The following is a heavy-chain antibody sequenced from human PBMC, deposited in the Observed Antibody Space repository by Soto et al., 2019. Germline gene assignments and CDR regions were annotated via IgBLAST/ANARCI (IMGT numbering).Heavy chain of an antibody. CDR1: GGSIISGGYS. Sequence: SETLSLTCAVSGGSIISGGYSWIWIRQPPGKGLEWIGYIYHSGSTYYSPSLKSRVTISVDRSKNQFSLKLSSVTAADTAVYYCARVPDRWGQGTLVTV. V-gene: IGHV4-30-2*01. D-gene: IGHD2-2*01. CDR2: IYHSGST. CDR3: ARVPDR. J-gene: IGHJ5*02.